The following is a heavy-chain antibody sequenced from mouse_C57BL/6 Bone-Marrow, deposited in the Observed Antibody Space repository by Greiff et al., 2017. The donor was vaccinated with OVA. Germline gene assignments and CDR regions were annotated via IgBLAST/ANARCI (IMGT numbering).Heavy chain of an antibody. CDR1: GFSLTSYG. J-gene: IGHJ4*01. CDR2: IWSGGST. D-gene: IGHD1-1*01. CDR3: AREEDITTVHDAMDY. Sequence: VKVVESGPGLVQPSQSLSITCTVSGFSLTSYGVHWVRQSPGKGLEWLGVIWSGGSTDYNAAFISRLSISKDNSKSQVFFKMNSLQADDTAIYYCAREEDITTVHDAMDYWGQGTSVTVSS. V-gene: IGHV2-2*01.